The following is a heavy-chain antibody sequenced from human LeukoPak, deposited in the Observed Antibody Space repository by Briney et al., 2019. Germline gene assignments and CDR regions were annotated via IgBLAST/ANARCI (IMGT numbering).Heavy chain of an antibody. J-gene: IGHJ4*02. V-gene: IGHV3-21*06. Sequence: AGGSLRLSCTASGLTFSTSGFNWVRQAPGKGLEWVASIGPTGSDRYHADSIKGRFTISRDNANNFLYLQMNSLRAEDTAVYYCATETNGRHYDYWGQGTLLTLSS. D-gene: IGHD1-14*01. CDR3: ATETNGRHYDY. CDR1: GLTFSTSG. CDR2: IGPTGSDR.